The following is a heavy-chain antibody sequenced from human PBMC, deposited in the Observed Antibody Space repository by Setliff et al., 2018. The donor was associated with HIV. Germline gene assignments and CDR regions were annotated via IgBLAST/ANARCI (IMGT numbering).Heavy chain of an antibody. Sequence: GGSLRLSCAASGFTFTEYSMSWVRQAPGKGLEWVGFIRSKAYGGTTEYAASVKGRFTISRDDSKGGAYLQMNSLKTEDTAVYYCTRDRSRDYSDSSGYYHFFDPWGQGTLVTVSS. CDR3: TRDRSRDYSDSSGYYHFFDP. D-gene: IGHD3-22*01. CDR2: IRSKAYGGTT. CDR1: GFTFTEYS. V-gene: IGHV3-49*04. J-gene: IGHJ5*02.